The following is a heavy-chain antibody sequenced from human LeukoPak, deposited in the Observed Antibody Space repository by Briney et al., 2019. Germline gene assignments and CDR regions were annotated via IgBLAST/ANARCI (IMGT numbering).Heavy chain of an antibody. V-gene: IGHV4-39*07. CDR1: GGSISSSSYY. J-gene: IGHJ4*02. CDR3: ARARAVAGYFDY. D-gene: IGHD6-19*01. CDR2: IYYSGST. Sequence: PSETLSLTCTVSGGSISSSSYYWGWIRQPPGKGLEWIGSIYYSGSTYYNPSLKSRVTISVDTPKNQFSLKLSSVTAADTAVYYCARARAVAGYFDYWGQGTLVTVSS.